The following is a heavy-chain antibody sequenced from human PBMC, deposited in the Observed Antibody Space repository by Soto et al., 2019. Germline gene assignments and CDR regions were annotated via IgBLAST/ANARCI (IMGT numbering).Heavy chain of an antibody. V-gene: IGHV4-59*01. J-gene: IGHJ5*02. CDR2: IYYSGST. Sequence: TSETLSLTCTVSGGSISSYYWGWIRQPPGKGLEWIGYIYYSGSTNYNPSLKSRVTISVDTSKNQFSLKLSSVTAADTAVYYCARGLDGSSWSNWFDPWGQGTLVTVSS. CDR3: ARGLDGSSWSNWFDP. CDR1: GGSISSYY. D-gene: IGHD6-13*01.